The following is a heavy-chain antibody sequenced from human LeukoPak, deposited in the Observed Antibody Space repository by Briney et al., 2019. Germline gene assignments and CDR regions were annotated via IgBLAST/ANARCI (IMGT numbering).Heavy chain of an antibody. D-gene: IGHD3-9*01. J-gene: IGHJ4*02. V-gene: IGHV3-23*01. CDR3: AKEPHMLTGYYTDFFDH. CDR1: GFTSTNYG. CDR2: ISPRGGGT. Sequence: PGGSLRLSCAASGFTSTNYGMNWVRQAPGKGLEWLSGISPRGGGTDYADSVKGRFTVSRDNSKNTLYLQMNSLRAEDTAVYFCAKEPHMLTGYYTDFFDHWGQGTLVTVSS.